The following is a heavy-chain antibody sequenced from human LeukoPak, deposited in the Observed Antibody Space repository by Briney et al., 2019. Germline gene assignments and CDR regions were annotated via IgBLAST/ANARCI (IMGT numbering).Heavy chain of an antibody. D-gene: IGHD4-17*01. V-gene: IGHV4-59*01. CDR1: GGSISSYY. J-gene: IGHJ4*02. CDR3: ARVTVTYAFDY. Sequence: SETLSLTCTVSGGSISSYYWSWIRQPPGKGLEWIGYIYYSGGTNYNPSLKSRVTISVDTSKNQFSLKLSSVTAADTAVYYCARVTVTYAFDYWGQGTLVTVSS. CDR2: IYYSGGT.